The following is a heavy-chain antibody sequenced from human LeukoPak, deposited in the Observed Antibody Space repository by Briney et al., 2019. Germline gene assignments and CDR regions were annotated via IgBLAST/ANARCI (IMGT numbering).Heavy chain of an antibody. CDR3: ARWGREVDY. D-gene: IGHD3-16*01. V-gene: IGHV5-51*01. J-gene: IGHJ4*02. CDR1: GSSFTSYW. CDR2: IYPGDSDT. Sequence: AGASLQISCKGSGSSFTSYWIGWVRPLPGKGLEWMGIIYPGDSDTRYSPSFQGQVTVSADKSISTAYLQWSSLKASDTAMYYCARWGREVDYWGQGTLVTVSS.